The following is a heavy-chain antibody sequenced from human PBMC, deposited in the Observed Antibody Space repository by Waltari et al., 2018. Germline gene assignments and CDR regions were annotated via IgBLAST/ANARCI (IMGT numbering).Heavy chain of an antibody. V-gene: IGHV4-34*01. J-gene: IGHJ4*02. Sequence: QVQLQQWGAGLLKPSETLSLTCAVYGGSFSGYYWSWIRQPPGKGLEWIGEINHSGSTNFNPSLKVGVTISVDTSKHQSSLELSSVAAADTAGYDCAGDGSGSSMGYWGQGTLVTVSS. CDR3: AGDGSGSSMGY. CDR1: GGSFSGYY. CDR2: INHSGST. D-gene: IGHD3-10*01.